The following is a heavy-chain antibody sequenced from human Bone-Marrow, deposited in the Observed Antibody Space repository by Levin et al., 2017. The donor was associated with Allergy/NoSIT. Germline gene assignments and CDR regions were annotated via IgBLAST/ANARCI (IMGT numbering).Heavy chain of an antibody. D-gene: IGHD6-19*01. J-gene: IGHJ6*02. V-gene: IGHV4-59*01. CDR2: IYSTASS. Sequence: SCNVSGVSINNYFWSWIHQPPGKGLEWIGYIYSTASSSYNPSLKNRVTMSIETSKNQVSLKLRSVTAADTAVYYCARAGDWESSVWYGTKDYAMEFWGQGTTVTVSS. CDR1: GVSINNYF. CDR3: ARAGDWESSVWYGTKDYAMEF.